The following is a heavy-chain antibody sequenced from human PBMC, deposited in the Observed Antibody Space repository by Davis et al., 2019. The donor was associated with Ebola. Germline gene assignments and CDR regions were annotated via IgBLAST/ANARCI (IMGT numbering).Heavy chain of an antibody. J-gene: IGHJ4*02. Sequence: PGGSLRLSCAASGFTFSSYDMPWVRQATGKGLEWVSAIGTAGDTSYPGSVKGRFTISREKAKNSLYLQMNSLRGEDTAVYYCARAGFGEIYFDYWGQGTLVTVSS. CDR1: GFTFSSYD. CDR3: ARAGFGEIYFDY. V-gene: IGHV3-13*01. D-gene: IGHD3-10*01. CDR2: IGTAGDT.